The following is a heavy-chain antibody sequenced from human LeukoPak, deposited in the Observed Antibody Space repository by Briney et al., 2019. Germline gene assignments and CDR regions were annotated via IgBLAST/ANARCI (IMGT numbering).Heavy chain of an antibody. Sequence: SETLSLTCAVSGGSFSGYYWSWIRQHPGKGLEWLGHINSNGETHYNPSLKSRLTISVDTSKSQFSLELSSATAADTAVYYCARADLAGYQEDFDFWGQGALVTVSS. CDR2: INSNGET. D-gene: IGHD3-9*01. CDR3: ARADLAGYQEDFDF. CDR1: GGSFSGYY. V-gene: IGHV4-34*09. J-gene: IGHJ4*02.